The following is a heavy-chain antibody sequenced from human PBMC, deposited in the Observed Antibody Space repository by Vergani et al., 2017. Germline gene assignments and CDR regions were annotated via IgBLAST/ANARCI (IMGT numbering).Heavy chain of an antibody. CDR1: GYTFSNYY. D-gene: IGHD3-9*01. Sequence: QVQLVQSGAEVKKPGASVKVSCKTSGYTFSNYYMHWVRQAPGQGLEWMGIINPSGGHTNYAQKFQGRVTMTRDTSTSTVYMELSSLRXEDTAIYYCARGDYGILTGYRYWGQGTLVTVSA. CDR2: INPSGGHT. J-gene: IGHJ4*02. CDR3: ARGDYGILTGYRY. V-gene: IGHV1-46*03.